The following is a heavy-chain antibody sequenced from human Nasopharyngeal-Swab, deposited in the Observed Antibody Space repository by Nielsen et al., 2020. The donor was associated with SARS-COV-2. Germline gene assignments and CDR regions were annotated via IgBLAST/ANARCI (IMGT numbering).Heavy chain of an antibody. Sequence: LRLSCAVSGGSFSGYYWSWIRQSPGKGLEWIGEINHSGSINYNLSLKSRVTISVETSKNQFSLKLSSVTAADTAVYYCARGRGITVTTPSPVFDYWGQGTLGTVSS. CDR3: ARGRGITVTTPSPVFDY. CDR2: INHSGSI. D-gene: IGHD1-20*01. CDR1: GGSFSGYY. J-gene: IGHJ4*02. V-gene: IGHV4-34*01.